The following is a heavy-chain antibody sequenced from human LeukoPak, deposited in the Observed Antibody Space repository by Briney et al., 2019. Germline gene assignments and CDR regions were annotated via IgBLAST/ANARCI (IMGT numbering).Heavy chain of an antibody. J-gene: IGHJ6*03. CDR3: AKAGYCSGTGCPDYYYMDV. Sequence: PGGSLRLSCAASGFSLSSYGMHWVRQSPGKGLEWLAFMRYEGSDKYYADSVKGRFTISRDNPKNTLYLQMNSLRSDDSGMYYCAKAGYCSGTGCPDYYYMDVWGKGTTVTVSS. CDR1: GFSLSSYG. CDR2: MRYEGSDK. D-gene: IGHD2-2*01. V-gene: IGHV3-30*02.